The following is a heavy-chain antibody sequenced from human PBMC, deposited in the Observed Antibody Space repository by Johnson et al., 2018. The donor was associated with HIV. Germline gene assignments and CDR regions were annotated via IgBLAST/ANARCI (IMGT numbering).Heavy chain of an antibody. CDR1: GFIFDDYD. Sequence: EVQLVESGGGVVRPGGSLRLSCAGSGFIFDDYDMTWVRQAPGKGLEWVSGINWNGGRTGYADSVKGRFTISRDNAKNSLYLQMNSLRAEDTAVDYCAKDVLFQFVGGLEAFDIWGQGTMVTVSS. V-gene: IGHV3-20*04. D-gene: IGHD6-6*01. CDR3: AKDVLFQFVGGLEAFDI. CDR2: INWNGGRT. J-gene: IGHJ3*02.